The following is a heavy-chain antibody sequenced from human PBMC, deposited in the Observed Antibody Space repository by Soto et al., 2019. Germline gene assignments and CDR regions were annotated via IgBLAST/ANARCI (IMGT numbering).Heavy chain of an antibody. D-gene: IGHD2-15*01. CDR2: VYSNGTT. V-gene: IGHV4-59*01. CDR1: WDSISSYF. J-gene: IGHJ4*02. CDR3: ARTPLI. Sequence: PSETLSLTCTVSWDSISSYFWSWIRRPPGKGLEWIGFVYSNGTTSYSRSLRSRVTMSVDTSTNQFSLNLKSVTTADSAVYYCARTPLIWGQGILVTVSS.